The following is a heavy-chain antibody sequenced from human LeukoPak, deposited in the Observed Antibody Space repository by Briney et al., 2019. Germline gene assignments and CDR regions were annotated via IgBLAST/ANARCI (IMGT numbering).Heavy chain of an antibody. D-gene: IGHD1-14*01. J-gene: IGHJ4*02. CDR1: GFTFSSNW. Sequence: GGSLRLSCAASGFTFSSNWMHWVRQGPGKGLVWVSRINPDGSRIDYAESVKGRFTISRDNAKNTLSLEMNSLGDEDTAVYYCSRDFNGRNDFWGQGTLVTVSS. CDR2: INPDGSRI. V-gene: IGHV3-74*01. CDR3: SRDFNGRNDF.